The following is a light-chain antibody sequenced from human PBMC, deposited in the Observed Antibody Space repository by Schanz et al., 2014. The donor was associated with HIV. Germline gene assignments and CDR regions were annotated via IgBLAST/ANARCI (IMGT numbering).Light chain of an antibody. CDR1: NSDVGGYDY. Sequence: QSALTQPASVSGSPGQSITISCTGTNSDVGGYDYVSWYQQHPGKAPKLMIYDVSKRPSGVPDRFSGSKSGNTASLTVSGLQAEDEADYYCSSYAGSNNLVFGGGTKVTVL. V-gene: IGLV2-8*01. CDR2: DVS. CDR3: SSYAGSNNLV. J-gene: IGLJ3*02.